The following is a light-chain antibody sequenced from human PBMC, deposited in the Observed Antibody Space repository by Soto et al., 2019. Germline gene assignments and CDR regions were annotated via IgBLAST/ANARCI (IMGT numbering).Light chain of an antibody. Sequence: DILMTQSPDSLGVSLGERATINCKSSRIVLYSANNKNYLAWYQQKPGQPPNLLIYWASTRESGVPDRFSGSGSGTDFTLTISSLQAEDVAVYYCQQYYSTPWTFGQGTKVDIK. J-gene: IGKJ1*01. CDR2: WAS. V-gene: IGKV4-1*01. CDR3: QQYYSTPWT. CDR1: RIVLYSANNKNY.